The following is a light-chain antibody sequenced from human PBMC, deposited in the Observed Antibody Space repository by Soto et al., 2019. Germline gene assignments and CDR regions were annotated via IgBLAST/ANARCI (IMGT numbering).Light chain of an antibody. Sequence: QSVLTQPPSASGTPGQRVTISCSGSSSNIGSNTVNWYQQLPGTAPKLLIYSNNQRPSGVPDRFSGSKSGTSASLAISWLQSEDEADYYCAAWDDSLNGRVFGTGTKLTVL. CDR2: SNN. V-gene: IGLV1-44*01. CDR1: SSNIGSNT. CDR3: AAWDDSLNGRV. J-gene: IGLJ1*01.